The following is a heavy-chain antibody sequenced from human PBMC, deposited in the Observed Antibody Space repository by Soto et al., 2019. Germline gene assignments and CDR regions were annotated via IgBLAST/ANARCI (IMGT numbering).Heavy chain of an antibody. CDR1: GGSVSSGRYY. V-gene: IGHV4-61*01. Sequence: QVQLQESGPGLVKPSETLLLTCTVSGGSVSSGRYYWSWSRQPPGKGLEWIGYIYYSGRTSYNSSLKSRVTISVDTSKNQFSLKLSSVTAADTAIYYCARSGAGSGWLGGQGTLVTVSS. J-gene: IGHJ4*02. CDR3: ARSGAGSGWL. CDR2: IYYSGRT. D-gene: IGHD6-19*01.